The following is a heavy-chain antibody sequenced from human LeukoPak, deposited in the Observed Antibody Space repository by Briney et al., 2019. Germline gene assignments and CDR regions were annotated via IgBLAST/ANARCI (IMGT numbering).Heavy chain of an antibody. Sequence: GGSLRLSCAASGFTFETYWMHWVRQAPGKGLVWVSCINGYGSIRNYADSVKGQFTISRDNAKNTLYLQMNSLRVEDTAVYYCARDEPTVTTGPPVGYWGQGTLVTVSS. CDR3: ARDEPTVTTGPPVGY. V-gene: IGHV3-74*01. D-gene: IGHD4-17*01. J-gene: IGHJ4*02. CDR1: GFTFETYW. CDR2: INGYGSIR.